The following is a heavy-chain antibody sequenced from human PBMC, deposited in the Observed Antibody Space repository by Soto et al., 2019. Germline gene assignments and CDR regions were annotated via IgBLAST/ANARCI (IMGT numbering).Heavy chain of an antibody. CDR1: GGSISSYY. J-gene: IGHJ4*02. CDR2: IYYSGST. D-gene: IGHD3-3*01. CDR3: ARHATYYDFWSGPAPYYFDY. V-gene: IGHV4-59*08. Sequence: PSETLSLTCTVSGGSISSYYWSWIRQPPGKGLEWIGYIYYSGSTNYNPSLKSRVTISVDTSKNQFSLKLSSVAAADTAVYYCARHATYYDFWSGPAPYYFDYWAREPWSPSPQ.